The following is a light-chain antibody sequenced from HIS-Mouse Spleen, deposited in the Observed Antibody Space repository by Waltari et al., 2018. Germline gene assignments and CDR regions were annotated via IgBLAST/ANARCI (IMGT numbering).Light chain of an antibody. CDR2: AAS. Sequence: DIQMTQSPSSLSASVGDRVTITCRASQSISSYLNWYQQKPGKAPKLLIYAASSLQSGVPSRFSGSGSGTDFTLTISSLQPEDFATYYCQQSYSTLMYTFGQGTKL. CDR1: QSISSY. V-gene: IGKV1-39*01. CDR3: QQSYSTLMYT. J-gene: IGKJ2*01.